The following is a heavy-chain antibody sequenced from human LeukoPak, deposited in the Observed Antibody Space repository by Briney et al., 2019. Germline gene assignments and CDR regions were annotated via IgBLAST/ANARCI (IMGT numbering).Heavy chain of an antibody. J-gene: IGHJ4*02. CDR3: ARHKFHYYGSGSYYNSGVPIDY. CDR1: GGSFSGYY. V-gene: IGHV4-34*01. D-gene: IGHD3-10*01. CDR2: INHSGST. Sequence: SETLSLTCAVYGGSFSGYYWSWIRQPPGKGLEWIGEINHSGSTNYNPSLKSRVTISVDTSKNQFSLKLSSVTAADTAVYYCARHKFHYYGSGSYYNSGVPIDYWGQGTLVTVSS.